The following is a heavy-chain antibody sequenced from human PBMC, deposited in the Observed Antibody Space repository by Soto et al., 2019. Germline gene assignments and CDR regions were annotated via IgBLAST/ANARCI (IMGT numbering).Heavy chain of an antibody. CDR1: GYTFTSYG. D-gene: IGHD3-22*01. J-gene: IGHJ4*02. CDR2: ISAYNGNT. V-gene: IGHV1-18*01. CDR3: ARDYYYDSSGYVDY. Sequence: GAXVKVSCKASGYTFTSYGISWVRQAPGQGLEWMGWISAYNGNTNYAQKLQGRVTMTTDTSTSTAYMELRSLRSDDTAVYYCARDYYYDSSGYVDYWGQGTLVTVSS.